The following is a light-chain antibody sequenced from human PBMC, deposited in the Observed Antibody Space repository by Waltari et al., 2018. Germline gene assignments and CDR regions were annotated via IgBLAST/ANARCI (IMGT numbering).Light chain of an antibody. CDR2: AAY. CDR3: QQSYSTSLT. CDR1: QSISSY. V-gene: IGKV1-39*01. J-gene: IGKJ1*01. Sequence: IQMTQSPSSLSASVGDRVTITCRASQSISSYLNWYQKKPGKAPKLLIYAAYRLQSGVASRSSGSGSAEDFTLTISRLQHEDVANYYCQQSYSTSLTFGQGTKVEIK.